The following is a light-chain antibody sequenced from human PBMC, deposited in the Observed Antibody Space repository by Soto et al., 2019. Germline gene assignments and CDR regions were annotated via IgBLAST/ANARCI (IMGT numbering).Light chain of an antibody. Sequence: EIVMTQSPASLSASPGERATLSCRASQSVGSNLAWYQQRPGRAPRLLIYDTSTRATTIPARFRGSGSGTELTLTISSLQSEDFAVYYCQQYNNWPLYTFGQGTKLEIK. CDR1: QSVGSN. J-gene: IGKJ2*01. CDR3: QQYNNWPLYT. CDR2: DTS. V-gene: IGKV3-15*01.